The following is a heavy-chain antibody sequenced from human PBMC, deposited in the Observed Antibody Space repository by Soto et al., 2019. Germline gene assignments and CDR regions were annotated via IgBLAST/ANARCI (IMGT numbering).Heavy chain of an antibody. V-gene: IGHV1-69*13. CDR1: GYTFTGYY. Sequence: SVKVSCKASGYTFTGYYMHWVLQSPLQGLEWMEWINPIFGTANYAQKFQGRVTITADESTSTAYMELSSLRSEDTAVYYCATNYYDSSGYLDYWG. D-gene: IGHD3-22*01. CDR2: INPIFGTA. J-gene: IGHJ4*01. CDR3: ATNYYDSSGYLDY.